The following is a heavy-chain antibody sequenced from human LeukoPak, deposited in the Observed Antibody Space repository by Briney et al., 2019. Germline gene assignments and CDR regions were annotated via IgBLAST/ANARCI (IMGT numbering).Heavy chain of an antibody. Sequence: PSETLSLTCTVSGGSISSYYWSWIRQPPRKGQEWSGYIYYSVSTNYNPSPKRRVTISVDTPKNQFSLKLSSVAAADTAVYYCARFLSQWFGETPHFDYWGQGTLVTVSS. CDR2: IYYSVST. J-gene: IGHJ4*02. CDR3: ARFLSQWFGETPHFDY. CDR1: GGSISSYY. D-gene: IGHD3-10*01. V-gene: IGHV4-59*01.